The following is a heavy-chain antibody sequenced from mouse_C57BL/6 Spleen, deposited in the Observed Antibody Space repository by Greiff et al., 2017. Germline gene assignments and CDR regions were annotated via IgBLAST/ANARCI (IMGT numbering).Heavy chain of an antibody. CDR2: IYPGDGDT. V-gene: IGHV1-82*01. J-gene: IGHJ2*01. Sequence: VQLQQSGPELVKPGASVKISCKASGYAFSSSWMNWVKQRPGKGLEWIGRIYPGDGDTNYNGKFKGKATLTADKSSSTAYMQLSSLTSEDSAVYFCARDYGSSYGYDFDYWGQGTTLTVSS. D-gene: IGHD1-1*01. CDR1: GYAFSSSW. CDR3: ARDYGSSYGYDFDY.